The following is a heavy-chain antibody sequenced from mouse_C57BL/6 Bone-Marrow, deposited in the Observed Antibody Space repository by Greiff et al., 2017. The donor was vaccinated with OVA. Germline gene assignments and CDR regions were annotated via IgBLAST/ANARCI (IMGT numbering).Heavy chain of an antibody. CDR3: AHSNFDV. CDR2: INPSSGYT. V-gene: IGHV1-7*01. CDR1: GYTFTSYW. Sequence: QVQLKQSGAELAKPGASVKLSCKASGYTFTSYWMHWVKQRPGQGLEWIGYINPSSGYTKYNQKFKDKATLTADKSSSTAYMQLSSLTYEDYAVCYCAHSNFDVWGTGTAVTVSS. J-gene: IGHJ1*03. D-gene: IGHD2-5*01.